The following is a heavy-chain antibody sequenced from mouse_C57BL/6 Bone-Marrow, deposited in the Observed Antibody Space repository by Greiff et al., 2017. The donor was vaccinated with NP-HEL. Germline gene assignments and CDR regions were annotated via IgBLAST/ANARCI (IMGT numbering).Heavy chain of an antibody. V-gene: IGHV1-18*01. CDR2: INPNNGGT. J-gene: IGHJ1*03. CDR3: ARCYYGSSYVGYFDV. Sequence: EVQLQQSGPELVKPGASVKIPCKASGYTFTDYNMDWVKQSHGKSLEWIGDINPNNGGTIYNQKFKGKATLTVDKSSSTAYMEIRSLTSEDTAVYYCARCYYGSSYVGYFDVWGTGTTVTVSS. D-gene: IGHD1-1*01. CDR1: GYTFTDYN.